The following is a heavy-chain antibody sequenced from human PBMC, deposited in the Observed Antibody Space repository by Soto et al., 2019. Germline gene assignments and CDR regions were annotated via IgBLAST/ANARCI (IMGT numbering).Heavy chain of an antibody. J-gene: IGHJ6*02. CDR1: GYTFTSYG. D-gene: IGHD3-3*01. V-gene: IGHV1-18*01. CDR2: ISAYNGNT. CDR3: ARALEWPIYYYGMDV. Sequence: QVQLVQSGAEVKKPGASVKVSCKASGYTFTSYGISWVRQAPGQGLEWMGWISAYNGNTNYAQKLQGRVTMTTDTSTSTAYRELRSLRSDDTAVYYCARALEWPIYYYGMDVWGQGTTVTVSS.